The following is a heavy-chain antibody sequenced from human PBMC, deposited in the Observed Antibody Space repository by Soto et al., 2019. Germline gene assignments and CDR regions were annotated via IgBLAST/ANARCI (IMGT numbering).Heavy chain of an antibody. V-gene: IGHV3-7*05. CDR3: TRGLHIVGVTRFG. D-gene: IGHD2-21*02. J-gene: IGHJ4*02. CDR2: IKPDGSEK. CDR1: GFTFSGYW. Sequence: EVQLVESGGGLVQPGGSLSLSCEASGFTFSGYWMAWVRQAPGKGLEWVANIKPDGSEKHYVDSVKGRFTISRDNTHNSLYLQMNSLSSDDSAVYSCTRGLHIVGVTRFGWGQGTLVTVAS.